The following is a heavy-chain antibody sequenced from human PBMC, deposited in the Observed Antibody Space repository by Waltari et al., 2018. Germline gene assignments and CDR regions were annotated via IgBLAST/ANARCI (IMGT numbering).Heavy chain of an antibody. J-gene: IGHJ4*02. Sequence: QVQLVQSGAEVKKPGASVKVSCKASGYTFTGYYMHWVRQAPGQGLEWMGWINPNSGGTNDAQKFQGRVTMTRDTAISTAYMELSRLRSDDTAVYYCARSIVATIDVDYWGQGTLVTVSS. CDR1: GYTFTGYY. CDR2: INPNSGGT. V-gene: IGHV1-2*02. CDR3: ARSIVATIDVDY. D-gene: IGHD5-12*01.